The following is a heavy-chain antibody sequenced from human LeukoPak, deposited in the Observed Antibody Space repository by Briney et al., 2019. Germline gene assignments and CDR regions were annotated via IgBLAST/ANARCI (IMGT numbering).Heavy chain of an antibody. V-gene: IGHV3-23*01. Sequence: GGSLRLSCAASGFTFSSYGMSWVRQAPGKGLEWVSAIGVSGGSTFYADSVKGRFTISRDNAKNSVFLQMNSLRAGDTAVYYCARDGYSIGYFYDLWGQGTLVTVSS. CDR3: ARDGYSIGYFYDL. J-gene: IGHJ4*02. CDR2: IGVSGGST. D-gene: IGHD3-22*01. CDR1: GFTFSSYG.